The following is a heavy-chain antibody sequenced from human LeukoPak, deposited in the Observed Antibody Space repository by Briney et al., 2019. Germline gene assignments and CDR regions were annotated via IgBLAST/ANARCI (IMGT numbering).Heavy chain of an antibody. V-gene: IGHV1-2*06. CDR2: INPNSGGT. Sequence: ASVKVSCKASGYTFTGYYMHWVRQAPGQGLEWMGRINPNSGGTNYAQKFQGRVTMTRDTSISTAYMELSRLRSDDTAAYYCARDGGMVRGSHGPWGQGTLVTVSS. CDR3: ARDGGMVRGSHGP. D-gene: IGHD3-10*01. J-gene: IGHJ5*02. CDR1: GYTFTGYY.